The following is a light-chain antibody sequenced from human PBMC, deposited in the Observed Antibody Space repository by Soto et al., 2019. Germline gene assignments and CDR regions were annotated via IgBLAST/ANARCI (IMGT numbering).Light chain of an antibody. J-gene: IGLJ1*01. Sequence: QAVVTQPPSASGTPGQRVTISCSGSSSNIGSNYVYWYQQLPGTAPKLLIYRNNQRPSGVPDRFSGSKSGTSASLAISGLRSGDEADYYCAAWDDSLSVHYVFGTGTKLTVL. V-gene: IGLV1-47*01. CDR1: SSNIGSNY. CDR3: AAWDDSLSVHYV. CDR2: RNN.